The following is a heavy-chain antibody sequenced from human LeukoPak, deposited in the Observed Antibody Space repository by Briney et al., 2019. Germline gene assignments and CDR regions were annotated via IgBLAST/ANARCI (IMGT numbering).Heavy chain of an antibody. Sequence: PGGSLRLSCAASGFTVINNYMNWVRQAPGKGLEWVSVLYTDGTTYYADSVKGRFTISRDNSDNTLSLQMNSLRGEDTAVYYCARGWGELRGFDYWGQGTLVTVSS. CDR2: LYTDGTT. CDR3: ARGWGELRGFDY. J-gene: IGHJ4*02. V-gene: IGHV3-53*01. CDR1: GFTVINNY. D-gene: IGHD1-7*01.